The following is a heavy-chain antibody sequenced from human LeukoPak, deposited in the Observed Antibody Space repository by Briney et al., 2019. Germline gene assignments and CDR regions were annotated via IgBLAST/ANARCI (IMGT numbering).Heavy chain of an antibody. Sequence: GGSLRLSCTTSGFTFSSNAMSWVRQAPGKGLEWVSAISASAASAYYADSVKGRFTVSRDNSKSTLHLQMNSLRAEDTAVYYCAEDQRWESPHYLDSWGQGTLVTVSS. D-gene: IGHD1-26*01. CDR2: ISASAASA. V-gene: IGHV3-23*01. J-gene: IGHJ4*02. CDR1: GFTFSSNA. CDR3: AEDQRWESPHYLDS.